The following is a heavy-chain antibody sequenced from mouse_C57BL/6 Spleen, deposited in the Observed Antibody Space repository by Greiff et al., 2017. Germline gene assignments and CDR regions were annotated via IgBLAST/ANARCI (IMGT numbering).Heavy chain of an antibody. Sequence: VQLQQSGAELVRPGASVKLSCTASGFNIKDYYMHWVKQRPEQGLEWIGRIDPEDGDTEYAPQFQGKATMTADASSNTAYLQLSSLTSGDTAVYYCTAHYYGSSDERSVFDVWGRGTTVTVSS. V-gene: IGHV14-1*01. CDR2: IDPEDGDT. CDR3: TAHYYGSSDERSVFDV. CDR1: GFNIKDYY. D-gene: IGHD1-1*01. J-gene: IGHJ1*03.